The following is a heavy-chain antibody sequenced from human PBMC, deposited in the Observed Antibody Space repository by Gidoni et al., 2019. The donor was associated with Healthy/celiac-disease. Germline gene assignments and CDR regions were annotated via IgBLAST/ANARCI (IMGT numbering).Heavy chain of an antibody. CDR1: GYTFTSYA. J-gene: IGHJ4*02. D-gene: IGHD6-13*01. CDR3: ARVDEQLVVFEGALDY. CDR2: INAGNGNT. V-gene: IGHV1-3*01. Sequence: QVQLVQSGAEVKKPGASVTVSCKASGYTFTSYAMHWVRQAPGQRLEWMGWINAGNGNTKYSQKFQGRGTITRDTSASTAYMELSSLRSEDTAVYYGARVDEQLVVFEGALDYWGQGTLVTVSS.